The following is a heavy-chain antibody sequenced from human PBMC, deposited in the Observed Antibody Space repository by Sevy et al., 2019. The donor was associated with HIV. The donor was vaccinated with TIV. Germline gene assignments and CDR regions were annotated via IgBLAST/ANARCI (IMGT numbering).Heavy chain of an antibody. CDR2: ISYDGSNK. Sequence: VGSLRLSCAASGFTFSSYGMHWVRQAPGKGLEWVAVISYDGSNKYYADSVKGRFTISRDNSKNTLYLQMNSLRAEDTAVYYCAKAAEMATGLFGYFDYWGQGTLVTVSS. CDR1: GFTFSSYG. V-gene: IGHV3-30*18. J-gene: IGHJ4*02. CDR3: AKAAEMATGLFGYFDY. D-gene: IGHD5-12*01.